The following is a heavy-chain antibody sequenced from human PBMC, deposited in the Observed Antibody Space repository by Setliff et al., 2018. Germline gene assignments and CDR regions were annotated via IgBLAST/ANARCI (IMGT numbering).Heavy chain of an antibody. CDR2: IYHSGST. CDR3: ARQSVRGLADNNWFDP. J-gene: IGHJ5*02. D-gene: IGHD2-15*01. CDR1: GGSISSSNW. V-gene: IGHV4-4*02. Sequence: SETLSLTCAVSGGSISSSNWWSWVRQPPGKGLEWIGEIYHSGSTNYNPSLKSRVTISVDKSKNQFSLKLSSVTAADTALYSCARQSVRGLADNNWFDPWGQGTLVTVSS.